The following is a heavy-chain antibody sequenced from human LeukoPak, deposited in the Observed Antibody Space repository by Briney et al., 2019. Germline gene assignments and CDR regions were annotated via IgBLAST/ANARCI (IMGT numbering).Heavy chain of an antibody. J-gene: IGHJ4*02. CDR1: GFTFSDSA. CDR3: TGRDDYGDY. CDR2: IRTKRNNYAT. V-gene: IGHV3-73*01. Sequence: PGGSLRLSCAASGFTFSDSAMRWVRQASGKGLEWVGRIRTKRNNYATAYAASVRGRFTISRDDSKNTAFLQMSSLKTEDTAVYYCTGRDDYGDYWGQGIVVTVSS.